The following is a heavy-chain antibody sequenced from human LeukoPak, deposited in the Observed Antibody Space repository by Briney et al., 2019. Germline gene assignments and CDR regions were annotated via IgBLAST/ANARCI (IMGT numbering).Heavy chain of an antibody. V-gene: IGHV3-53*01. CDR2: IYSGGST. J-gene: IGHJ4*02. Sequence: GGSLRLSCAASGFTVSSNYMSWVRRAPGKGLEWVSVIYSGGSTYYADSVKGRFTISRDNSKNTLYLQMNSLRAEDTAVYYCARVGAVVAAHFDYWGQGTLVTVSS. CDR1: GFTVSSNY. D-gene: IGHD2-15*01. CDR3: ARVGAVVAAHFDY.